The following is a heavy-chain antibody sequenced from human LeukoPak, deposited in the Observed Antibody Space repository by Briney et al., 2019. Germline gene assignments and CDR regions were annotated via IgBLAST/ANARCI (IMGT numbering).Heavy chain of an antibody. CDR3: ARWYPEAAAGNPDYYYYMDV. D-gene: IGHD6-13*01. V-gene: IGHV3-20*04. Sequence: GRSLRLSCAASGFTFDDYGMSWVRQAPGKGLEWVSGINWNGGSTGYADSVKGRFTISRDNAKNSLYPQMNSLRAEDTAVYYCARWYPEAAAGNPDYYYYMDVWGKGTTVTISS. CDR1: GFTFDDYG. J-gene: IGHJ6*03. CDR2: INWNGGST.